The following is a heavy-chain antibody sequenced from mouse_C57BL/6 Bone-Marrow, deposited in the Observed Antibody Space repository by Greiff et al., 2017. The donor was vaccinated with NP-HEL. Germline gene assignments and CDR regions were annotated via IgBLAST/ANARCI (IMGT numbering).Heavy chain of an antibody. CDR1: GYTFTSYW. D-gene: IGHD1-1*01. CDR2: IYPGSGST. CDR3: ARWRDYYGSSSFFDY. V-gene: IGHV1-55*01. J-gene: IGHJ2*01. Sequence: VRLQQPGAELVKPGASVKMSCKASGYTFTSYWITWVKQRPGQGLEWIGDIYPGSGSTNYNEKFKSKATLTVDTSSSTAYMQLSSLTSEDSAVYYCARWRDYYGSSSFFDYWGQGTTLTVSS.